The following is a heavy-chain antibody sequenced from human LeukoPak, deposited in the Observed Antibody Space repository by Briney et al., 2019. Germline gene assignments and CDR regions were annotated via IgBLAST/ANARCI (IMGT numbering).Heavy chain of an antibody. Sequence: GGSLRLSCAASGFTFSSYAMSWVRQAPGKGLEWVSAISGSGGSTYYADSVKGRFTISRDNSKNTLYLQMNSLRAEDAAVYYCAKDHCSSTSCYLGAFDIWGQGTMVTVSS. V-gene: IGHV3-23*01. CDR2: ISGSGGST. CDR3: AKDHCSSTSCYLGAFDI. J-gene: IGHJ3*02. D-gene: IGHD2-2*01. CDR1: GFTFSSYA.